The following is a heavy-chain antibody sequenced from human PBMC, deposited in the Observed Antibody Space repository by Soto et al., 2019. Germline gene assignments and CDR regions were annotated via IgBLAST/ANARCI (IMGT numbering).Heavy chain of an antibody. V-gene: IGHV4-31*03. Sequence: QVQLQESGPGLVKPPQTLSLTCTVSGGSISSGGYYWSWIRQHPGKGLEWIGYIYYSGSTYYNPSLKSRVTISVDTSKNQFSLKLSSVTAADTAVYYCAREPSGYSSSWYDSIGWFDPWGQGTLVTVSS. CDR1: GGSISSGGYY. CDR3: AREPSGYSSSWYDSIGWFDP. J-gene: IGHJ5*02. CDR2: IYYSGST. D-gene: IGHD6-13*01.